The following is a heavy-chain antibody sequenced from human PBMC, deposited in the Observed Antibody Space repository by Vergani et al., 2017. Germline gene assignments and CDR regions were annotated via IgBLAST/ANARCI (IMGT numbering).Heavy chain of an antibody. CDR1: GFTFSSYA. D-gene: IGHD6-19*01. J-gene: IGHJ4*02. CDR3: AKSGQQWLVRGYYFDY. V-gene: IGHV3-23*01. CDR2: ISGSGGST. Sequence: EVQLLESGGGLVQTGGSLRLSCAASGFTFSSYAMSWVRQAPGKGLEWVSAISGSGGSTYYADSVKGRFTISRDNSKNTLYLQMNSLRAEDTAVYYCAKSGQQWLVRGYYFDYWGQGTLVTVSS.